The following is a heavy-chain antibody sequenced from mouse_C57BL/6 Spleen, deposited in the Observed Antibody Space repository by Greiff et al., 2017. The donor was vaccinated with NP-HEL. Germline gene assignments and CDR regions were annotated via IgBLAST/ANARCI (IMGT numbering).Heavy chain of an antibody. D-gene: IGHD2-4*01. CDR1: GYAFSSSW. Sequence: VKLMESGPELVKPGASVKISCKASGYAFSSSWMNWVKQRPGKGLEWIGRIYPGDGDTNYNGKFKGKATLTADKSSSTAYMQLSSLTSEDSAVYFCAGGYYDYDDYAMDYWGQGTSVTVSS. CDR2: IYPGDGDT. V-gene: IGHV1-82*01. CDR3: AGGYYDYDDYAMDY. J-gene: IGHJ4*01.